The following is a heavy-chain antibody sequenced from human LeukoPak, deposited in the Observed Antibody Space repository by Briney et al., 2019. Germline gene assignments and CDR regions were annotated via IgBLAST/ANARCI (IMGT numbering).Heavy chain of an antibody. D-gene: IGHD3-22*01. CDR3: AKDPGNYYDSSGYCDY. J-gene: IGHJ4*02. CDR2: ISGSGGST. CDR1: GFTFSSYA. Sequence: GGSLRLSCAASGFTFSSYAMSWVRQAPGKGLEWVSAISGSGGSTYYADSVKGRFNISRDNSKNTLYLQMNSLRAEDTAVYYCAKDPGNYYDSSGYCDYWGQGTLVTVSS. V-gene: IGHV3-23*01.